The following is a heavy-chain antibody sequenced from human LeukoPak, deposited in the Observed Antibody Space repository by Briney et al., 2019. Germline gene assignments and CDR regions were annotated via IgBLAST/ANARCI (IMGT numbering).Heavy chain of an antibody. D-gene: IGHD1-26*01. CDR3: ARDLIVGATHAFDI. CDR1: GGSISSYY. Sequence: SETLSLTCTVSGGSISSYYWSWIRQPPGKGLEWIGYIYYSGSTNYDPSLNSRVTISVDTSKNQFSLKLSSVTAADTALYYCARDLIVGATHAFDIWGQGTMVTVSP. CDR2: IYYSGST. V-gene: IGHV4-59*12. J-gene: IGHJ3*02.